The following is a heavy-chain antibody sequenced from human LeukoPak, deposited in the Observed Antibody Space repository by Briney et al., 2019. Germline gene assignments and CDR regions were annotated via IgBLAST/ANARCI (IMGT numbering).Heavy chain of an antibody. CDR3: ARDATIFGVVIYIDY. CDR1: GYTFTCYY. V-gene: IGHV1-46*01. D-gene: IGHD3-3*01. J-gene: IGHJ4*02. CDR2: INPSGGST. Sequence: ASVKVSCKASGYTFTCYYMHWVRQAPGQGLEWMGIINPSGGSTSYAQKFQGRVTMTRDTSTSTVYMELSSLRSEDTAVYYCARDATIFGVVIYIDYWGQGTLVTVSS.